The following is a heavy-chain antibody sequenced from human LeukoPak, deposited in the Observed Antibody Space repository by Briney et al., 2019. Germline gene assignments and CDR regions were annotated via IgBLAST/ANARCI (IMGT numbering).Heavy chain of an antibody. CDR1: GLTFSSYA. D-gene: IGHD6-13*01. CDR3: AKSAGWQQLGRLDY. Sequence: GGSLRLSCAASGLTFSSYAMSWVRQAPGKGLEWVSAISGSGGSTYYADSVKGRFTISRDNSKNTLYLQMNSLRAEDTAVYYCAKSAGWQQLGRLDYWGQGTLVTVSS. J-gene: IGHJ4*02. V-gene: IGHV3-23*01. CDR2: ISGSGGST.